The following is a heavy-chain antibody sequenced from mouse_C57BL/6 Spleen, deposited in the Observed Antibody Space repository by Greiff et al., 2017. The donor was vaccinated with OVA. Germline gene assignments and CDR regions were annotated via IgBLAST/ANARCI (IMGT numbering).Heavy chain of an antibody. Sequence: VQLQQSGPELVKPGASVKIPCKASGYTFTDYNMDWVKQSHGKSLEWIGDINPNNGGTIYNQKFKGKATLTVDKSSSTAYMELRSLTSEDTAVYYCARSGTGPAWFAYWGQGTLVTVSA. CDR2: INPNNGGT. CDR3: ARSGTGPAWFAY. V-gene: IGHV1-18*01. D-gene: IGHD4-1*01. J-gene: IGHJ3*01. CDR1: GYTFTDYN.